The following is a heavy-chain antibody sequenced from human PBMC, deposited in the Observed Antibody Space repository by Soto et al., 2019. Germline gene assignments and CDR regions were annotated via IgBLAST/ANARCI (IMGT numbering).Heavy chain of an antibody. J-gene: IGHJ5*02. Sequence: SETLSLTCTVSGGSISSGGYYWSWIRQHPGKGLEWIGYIYYGGSTYYNPSLKSRVTISVDTSKNQFSLKLSSVTAADTAVYYCARGLVARHVGQNWFDPWGQGTLVTVSS. CDR1: GGSISSGGYY. CDR3: ARGLVARHVGQNWFDP. CDR2: IYYGGST. V-gene: IGHV4-31*03. D-gene: IGHD2-8*02.